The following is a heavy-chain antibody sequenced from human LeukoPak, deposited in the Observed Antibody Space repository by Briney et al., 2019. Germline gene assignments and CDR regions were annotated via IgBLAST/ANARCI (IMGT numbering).Heavy chain of an antibody. CDR2: VYYRGSA. CDR1: GGSISGHY. J-gene: IGHJ4*02. V-gene: IGHV4-59*11. CDR3: ARGGWYYDH. D-gene: IGHD2-15*01. Sequence: SETLSLTCTVSGGSISGHYCSWIRQPPGKGLEWIGYVYYRGSANYNASLKSRVTMSLDTSKNQLSLKLTSVTAADTAVYYCARGGWYYDHWGQGTLVTVSS.